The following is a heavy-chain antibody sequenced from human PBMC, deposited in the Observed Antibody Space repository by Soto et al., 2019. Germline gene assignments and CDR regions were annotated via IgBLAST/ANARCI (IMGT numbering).Heavy chain of an antibody. CDR1: GGSFSGYY. V-gene: IGHV4-34*01. J-gene: IGHJ5*02. Sequence: SXTLSLTCAVYGGSFSGYYWSWIRQPPVKGLEWIGEINHSGSTNYNPSLKSRVTISVDTSKNQFSLKLSSVTAADTAVYYCASNSMVRGGSWFDPWGQGTLVTVSS. CDR3: ASNSMVRGGSWFDP. CDR2: INHSGST. D-gene: IGHD3-10*01.